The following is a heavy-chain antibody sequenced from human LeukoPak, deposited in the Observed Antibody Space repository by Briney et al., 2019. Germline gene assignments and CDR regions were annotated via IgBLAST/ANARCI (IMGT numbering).Heavy chain of an antibody. CDR1: GVSISSSYSY. V-gene: IGHV4-39*01. J-gene: IGHJ4*02. CDR2: IYYTGNT. CDR3: ARQTGSGLFILP. Sequence: PSETLSLTCTVAGVSISSSYSYWGWIRHPPWMWLEWVGSIYYTGNTYYNASLKSQVSISIGTSKNQFSLKLTSVTAADTAVYYCARQTGSGLFILPGGQGTLVTVSS. D-gene: IGHD3/OR15-3a*01.